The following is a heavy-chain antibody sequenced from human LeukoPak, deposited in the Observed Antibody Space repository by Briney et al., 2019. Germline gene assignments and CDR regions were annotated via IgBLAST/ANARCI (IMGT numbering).Heavy chain of an antibody. Sequence: SETLSLTCTVSGGSISSGGYYWSWIRQPPGKGLEWIGYIYHSGSTYYNPSLKSRVTISVDRSKNQFSLKLSSVTAADTAVYYCARGQGGSYGYWGQGTLVTVSS. CDR1: GGSISSGGYY. CDR3: ARGQGGSYGY. D-gene: IGHD1-26*01. CDR2: IYHSGST. J-gene: IGHJ4*02. V-gene: IGHV4-30-2*01.